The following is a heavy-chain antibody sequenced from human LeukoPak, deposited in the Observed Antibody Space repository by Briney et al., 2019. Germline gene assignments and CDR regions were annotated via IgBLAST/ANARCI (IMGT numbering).Heavy chain of an antibody. D-gene: IGHD3-10*02. CDR2: IKGDGSET. CDR3: AKELDTMFFDY. J-gene: IGHJ4*02. Sequence: QSGGSLRLSCAASGFRFSGYWMTWVRQAPGKGLEWVANIKGDGSETSYVTSVRGRFTISRDSGRKSVYLQMNSLTTDDTAFYFCAKELDTMFFDYWGQGALVTVSS. V-gene: IGHV3-7*03. CDR1: GFRFSGYW.